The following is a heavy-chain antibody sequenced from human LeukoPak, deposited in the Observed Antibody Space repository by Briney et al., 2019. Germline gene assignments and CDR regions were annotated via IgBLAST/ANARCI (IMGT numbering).Heavy chain of an antibody. CDR1: GYSFTSYW. J-gene: IGHJ4*02. V-gene: IGHV5-51*01. Sequence: GESLKISCKGSGYSFTSYWIGWVRQMPGKGLEWMGIIYPGDSDTRYSPSFQGQVTISADKSISTAYLQWSSLKASDTAMYCCARRSYYYDSSDYFDYWGQGTLVTVSS. D-gene: IGHD3-22*01. CDR2: IYPGDSDT. CDR3: ARRSYYYDSSDYFDY.